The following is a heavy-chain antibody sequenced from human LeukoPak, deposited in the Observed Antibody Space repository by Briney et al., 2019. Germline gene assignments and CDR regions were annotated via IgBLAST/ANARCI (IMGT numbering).Heavy chain of an antibody. J-gene: IGHJ4*02. CDR1: EFTFSSYA. D-gene: IGHD3-10*01. Sequence: GGSLRLSCVASEFTFSSYAMHWVRQAPGKGLEWVAVISYDGSNKYYADSVKGRFTISRDNSKNTLYLQMNSLRADDTAVYYCARVRVRGVFDYWGQGTLVTVSS. CDR3: ARVRVRGVFDY. V-gene: IGHV3-30*04. CDR2: ISYDGSNK.